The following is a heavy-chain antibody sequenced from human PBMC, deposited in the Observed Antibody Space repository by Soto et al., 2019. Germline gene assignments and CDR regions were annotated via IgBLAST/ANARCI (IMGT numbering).Heavy chain of an antibody. V-gene: IGHV1-69*12. CDR1: GGTFSSHG. Sequence: QVQLVQSGAEMKKPGSSVKVSCKASGGTFSSHGISWVRQAPGQGLDWMGGIVPIFGTADDAQRFRGRVTITADESTSTAYMELSSLRSEDTAVYYCARGRYSGYDMPDTYYYYNYGMDVWGQGTTVTVSS. CDR2: IVPIFGTA. D-gene: IGHD5-12*01. CDR3: ARGRYSGYDMPDTYYYYNYGMDV. J-gene: IGHJ6*02.